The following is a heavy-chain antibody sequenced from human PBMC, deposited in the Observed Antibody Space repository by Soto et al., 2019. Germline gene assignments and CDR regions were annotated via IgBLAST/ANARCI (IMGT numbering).Heavy chain of an antibody. J-gene: IGHJ6*03. D-gene: IGHD2-15*01. CDR3: ARDKKYCSGGSCYPYYYYYYMDV. V-gene: IGHV1-2*04. CDR1: GYTFTGYY. Sequence: GASVKVSCKASGYTFTGYYMHWVRQAPGQGLEWMGWINPNSGGTNYAQKFQGWATMTRDTSISTAYMELSRLRSDDTAVYYCARDKKYCSGGSCYPYYYYYYMDVWGKGTTVTVSS. CDR2: INPNSGGT.